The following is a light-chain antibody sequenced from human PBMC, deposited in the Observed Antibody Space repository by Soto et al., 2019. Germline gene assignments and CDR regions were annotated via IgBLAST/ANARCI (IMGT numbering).Light chain of an antibody. J-gene: IGKJ2*01. Sequence: DIQMTQSPSSLSASVGDRVTITCRASQSISSYLNWYQQKPGKAPKLLIYAASSLQSGVPSRFSGSGSVTDFTLTISSLQPEDFATYYGQQSYSNLVTFGQGTKLEIK. CDR3: QQSYSNLVT. V-gene: IGKV1-39*01. CDR2: AAS. CDR1: QSISSY.